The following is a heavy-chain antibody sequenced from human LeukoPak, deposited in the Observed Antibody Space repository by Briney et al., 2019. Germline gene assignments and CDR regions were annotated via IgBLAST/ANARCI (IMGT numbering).Heavy chain of an antibody. J-gene: IGHJ4*02. CDR3: ATGNYYDSRGYYTFGH. V-gene: IGHV3-30*03. CDR2: VSSDGSNK. D-gene: IGHD3-22*01. Sequence: GGSLRLSCAASGFTFSSYGMHWVRQAPGKGLEWVAVVSSDGSNKYYADSVKGRFTISRDNSKNTLYLQMNSLRAEDTAVYYCATGNYYDSRGYYTFGHWGQGTLVTVSS. CDR1: GFTFSSYG.